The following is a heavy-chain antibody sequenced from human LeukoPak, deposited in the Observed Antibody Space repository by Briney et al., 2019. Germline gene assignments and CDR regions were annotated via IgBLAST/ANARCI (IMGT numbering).Heavy chain of an antibody. D-gene: IGHD6-6*01. CDR1: GFTFSSYS. CDR2: ISSSSSYI. Sequence: GGSLRLSCAASGFTFSSYSMNWVRQAPGKGLEWVSSISSSSSYIYYADSVKGRFTISRDNAKNSLYLQMNSLRAEDTAVYYCARDQSLQLVGGYFDYWGQGTLVTVSS. J-gene: IGHJ4*02. CDR3: ARDQSLQLVGGYFDY. V-gene: IGHV3-21*01.